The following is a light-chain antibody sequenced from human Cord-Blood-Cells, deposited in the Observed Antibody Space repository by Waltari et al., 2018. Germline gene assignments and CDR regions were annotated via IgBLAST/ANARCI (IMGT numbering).Light chain of an antibody. Sequence: DIQKTQFPSSLSASVGARVTITCRASQSISSYLNWYQQKPGKAPKLLIYAASSLQSGVPSRFSGSGSGTDFTLTISSLQPEDFATYYCQQSYSTPLTFGGGTKVEIK. CDR1: QSISSY. J-gene: IGKJ4*01. CDR2: AAS. V-gene: IGKV1-39*01. CDR3: QQSYSTPLT.